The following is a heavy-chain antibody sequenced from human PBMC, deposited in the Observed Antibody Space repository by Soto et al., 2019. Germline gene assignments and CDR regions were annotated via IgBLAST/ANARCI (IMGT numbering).Heavy chain of an antibody. CDR3: ASSSLYGMDV. CDR2: IYYSGNT. J-gene: IGHJ6*02. CDR1: GGYISSYY. Sequence: SETLSLTCTVSGGYISSYYWSWIRQPPGKGLEWIGYIYYSGNTYYNPSLKSRLIISIDTSKNQFSLKVGSVTAADTAVYYCASSSLYGMDVWGQGTTVTVSS. V-gene: IGHV4-59*08.